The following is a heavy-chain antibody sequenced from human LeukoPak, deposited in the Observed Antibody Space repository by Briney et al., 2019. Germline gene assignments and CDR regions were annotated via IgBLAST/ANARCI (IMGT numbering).Heavy chain of an antibody. D-gene: IGHD6-13*01. CDR1: GGSFSGYY. V-gene: IGHV4-34*01. J-gene: IGHJ4*02. CDR3: ARLHGVAATGPVFDF. Sequence: SETLSLTCAVYGGSFSGYYWSWIRQPPGKGLEWIGEINHSGSTNYNPSLKSRVTISVDTSKNQFSLKLSSVTAADTAVYYCARLHGVAATGPVFDFWGQGTLVTVSS. CDR2: INHSGST.